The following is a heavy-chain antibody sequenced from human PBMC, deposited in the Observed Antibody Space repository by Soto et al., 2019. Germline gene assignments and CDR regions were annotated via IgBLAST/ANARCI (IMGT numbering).Heavy chain of an antibody. J-gene: IGHJ4*02. V-gene: IGHV3-30*18. CDR2: ISYGGSNK. CDR3: AKTAPRTPRWLQLAYYFDY. D-gene: IGHD1-1*01. CDR1: GFTFSNYG. Sequence: GGSLRLSCAASGFTFSNYGMHWVRQAPGKGLEWVAVISYGGSNKYYADSVKDRFTISRDNSRNTLYLQMNSLRAEDTAVYYCAKTAPRTPRWLQLAYYFDYWGQGTLVTVSS.